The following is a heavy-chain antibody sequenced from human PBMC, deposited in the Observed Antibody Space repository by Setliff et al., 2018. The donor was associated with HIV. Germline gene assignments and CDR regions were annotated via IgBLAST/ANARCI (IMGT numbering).Heavy chain of an antibody. D-gene: IGHD3-22*01. CDR3: ARDHRPYFYDKAWFDP. J-gene: IGHJ5*02. CDR1: GFTFSGYS. CDR2: ISSTGSFI. V-gene: IGHV3-21*01. Sequence: GGSLRLSCAASGFTFSGYSMNWVRQAPGKGLEWVSSISSTGSFIYYSDSVKGRFTISRDNAKNSLYLQMNSLRAEDTAVYYCARDHRPYFYDKAWFDPWGQGTLVTVSS.